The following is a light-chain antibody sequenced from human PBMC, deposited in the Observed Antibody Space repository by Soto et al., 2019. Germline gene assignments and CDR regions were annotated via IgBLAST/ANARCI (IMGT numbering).Light chain of an antibody. J-gene: IGKJ1*01. CDR3: QHYNFYSAT. CDR1: QSISTW. Sequence: DIPMTQSPSTLSASVGDRVTITCRASQSISTWLAWYQQKPGKAPKLLIYDASSLKSGVPSRFSGSGSGTEFTLTVSSLQPDDFATYYCQHYNFYSATFGQGTKVEVK. CDR2: DAS. V-gene: IGKV1-5*01.